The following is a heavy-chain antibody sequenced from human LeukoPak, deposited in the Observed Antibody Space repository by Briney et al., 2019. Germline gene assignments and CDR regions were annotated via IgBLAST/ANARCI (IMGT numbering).Heavy chain of an antibody. CDR2: ISSSSSYI. CDR3: ARDDIVVVPAAQGDYYYYMDV. J-gene: IGHJ6*03. Sequence: GRSLRLSCAASGFTFSSYSMNSVRQAPGKGLEWVSSISSSSSYIYYADSVKGRFTISRDNAKNSLYLQMNSLRAEDTAVYYCARDDIVVVPAAQGDYYYYMDVWGKGTTVTVSS. D-gene: IGHD2-2*01. CDR1: GFTFSSYS. V-gene: IGHV3-21*01.